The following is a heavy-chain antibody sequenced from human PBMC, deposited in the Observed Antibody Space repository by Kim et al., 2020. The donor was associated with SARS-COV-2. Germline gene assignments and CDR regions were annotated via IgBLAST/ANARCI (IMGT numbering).Heavy chain of an antibody. J-gene: IGHJ4*02. CDR3: AKSCGGDCYAFDY. D-gene: IGHD2-21*01. V-gene: IGHV3-9*01. Sequence: YADSGKGRFTISGDNAKNSLYLQMNSLRAEDTALYYCAKSCGGDCYAFDYWGQGTLVTVSS.